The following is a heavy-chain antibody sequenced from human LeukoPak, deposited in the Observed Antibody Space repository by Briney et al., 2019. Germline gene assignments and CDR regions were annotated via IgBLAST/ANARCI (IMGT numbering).Heavy chain of an antibody. D-gene: IGHD2-2*01. CDR2: INAGNGNT. CDR1: GYTFTSYG. V-gene: IGHV1-18*04. Sequence: ASVKVSCKASGYTFTSYGISWVRQAPGQGLEWMGWINAGNGNTKYSQKFQGRVTITRDTSASTAYMELSSLRSEDTAVYYCARSYCSSTSCYVYFDYWGQGTLVTVSS. CDR3: ARSYCSSTSCYVYFDY. J-gene: IGHJ4*02.